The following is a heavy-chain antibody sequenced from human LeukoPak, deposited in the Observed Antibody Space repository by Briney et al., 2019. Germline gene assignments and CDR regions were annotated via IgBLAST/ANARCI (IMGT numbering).Heavy chain of an antibody. CDR1: GGTFTSYA. V-gene: IGHV1-69*04. J-gene: IGHJ6*02. D-gene: IGHD5-24*01. CDR2: IIPIPGIA. CDR3: ARMGRWLQLGYYYYYGMDV. Sequence: AASVKFSSKASGGTFTSYAISWVRQAPGQGLEWMGRIIPIPGIANYAQKFQGRVTMTRNTSISTAYMELSSLRSEDTAVYYCARMGRWLQLGYYYYYGMDVWGQGTTVTVSS.